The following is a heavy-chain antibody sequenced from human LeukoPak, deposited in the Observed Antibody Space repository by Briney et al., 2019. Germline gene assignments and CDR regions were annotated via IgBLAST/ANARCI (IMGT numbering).Heavy chain of an antibody. Sequence: PSETLSLTCTVSGGSISSSSYYWGWIRQPPGKGLEWIGSIYYSGSTYYNPSLKSRVTISVDTSKNQFSLKLSSVTAADTAVYYCASGYGSGSYYNLGFDYWGQGTLVTVS. J-gene: IGHJ4*02. CDR3: ASGYGSGSYYNLGFDY. CDR2: IYYSGST. CDR1: GGSISSSSYY. D-gene: IGHD3-10*01. V-gene: IGHV4-39*01.